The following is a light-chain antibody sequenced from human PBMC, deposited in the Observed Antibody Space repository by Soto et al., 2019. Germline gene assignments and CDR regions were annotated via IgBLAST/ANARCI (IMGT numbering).Light chain of an antibody. Sequence: EIVLTQSPGTLSLSPGERATLSCRASQSVRSTHLAWYQQKPGQAPRLLIYGASTRATGIPARFSGSGSGTEFTLTISSLQSEDFAVYYCQQYKNWPPITFGQGTRLEIK. J-gene: IGKJ5*01. V-gene: IGKV3-15*01. CDR3: QQYKNWPPIT. CDR2: GAS. CDR1: QSVRSTH.